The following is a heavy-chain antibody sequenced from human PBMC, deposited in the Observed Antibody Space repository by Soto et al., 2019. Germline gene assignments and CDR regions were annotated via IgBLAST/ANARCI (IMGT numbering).Heavy chain of an antibody. J-gene: IGHJ4*02. CDR1: GFTFSSYA. CDR2: ISYDGSSK. CDR3: ARNFLCATTNCHIGYFDY. V-gene: IGHV3-30-3*01. Sequence: QVQVVESGGGVVQPGRSLRLSCAASGFTFSSYAMHWVRQAPGKGLEWVAVISYDGSSKYYVDSVRGRFTISRDNSKNTLYLQMNSLRVEDTAVYYCARNFLCATTNCHIGYFDYWGQGTLVTVSS. D-gene: IGHD2-15*01.